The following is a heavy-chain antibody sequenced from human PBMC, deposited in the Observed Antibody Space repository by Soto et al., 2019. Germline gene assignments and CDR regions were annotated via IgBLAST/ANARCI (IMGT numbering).Heavy chain of an antibody. CDR3: ARGPSGDKVDY. D-gene: IGHD7-27*01. CDR1: GGSISNGYYS. CDR2: IYSGVST. Sequence: QVQLQESGSGLVKPSQTLSLTCTVSGGSISNGYYSWSWIRQSPEKGLEWIGHIYSGVSTYSNPSLNGRLTISIDTSKNQFSLSLSSVTAADTAVYYCARGPSGDKVDYWGQGTLVTVSS. J-gene: IGHJ4*02. V-gene: IGHV4-30-4*01.